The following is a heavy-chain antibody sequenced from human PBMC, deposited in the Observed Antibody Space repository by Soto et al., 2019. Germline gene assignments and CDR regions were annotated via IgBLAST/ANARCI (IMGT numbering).Heavy chain of an antibody. V-gene: IGHV5-51*01. CDR2: IYPGDSDT. Sequence: PGESLKISCKGSGYSFTSYWIGWVRQMPGKDLEWMGIIYPGDSDTRYSPSFQGQVTISADKSVSTAYLQWSSLKASDTAMYYCARQRRYCSGGSCYTVHNPFDYWGQGTLVTVSS. D-gene: IGHD2-15*01. J-gene: IGHJ4*02. CDR1: GYSFTSYW. CDR3: ARQRRYCSGGSCYTVHNPFDY.